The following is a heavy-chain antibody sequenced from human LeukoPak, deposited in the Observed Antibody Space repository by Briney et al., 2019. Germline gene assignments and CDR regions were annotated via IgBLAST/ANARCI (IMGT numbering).Heavy chain of an antibody. D-gene: IGHD3-22*01. CDR1: GGSISSGSYY. J-gene: IGHJ4*01. CDR2: IYTSGST. CDR3: ARGLLSGYYF. Sequence: PSETLSLTCTVSGGSISSGSYYWSWIRQPAGKGLEWIGRIYTSGSTNYNPSLKSRVTISVDTSKNQFSLKLSSVTAADTAVYYCARGLLSGYYF. V-gene: IGHV4-61*02.